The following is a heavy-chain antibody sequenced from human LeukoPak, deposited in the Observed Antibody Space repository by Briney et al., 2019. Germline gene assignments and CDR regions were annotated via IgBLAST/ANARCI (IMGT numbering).Heavy chain of an antibody. J-gene: IGHJ4*02. CDR3: ARDGRGYSYGPDNETFDY. Sequence: GGSLRLSCAASGFTFSSYWMSWVRQAPGKGLEWVANIKQDGSEKYYVDSVKGRFTISRDNAKNSLYLQMNSLRAEDTAVYYCARDGRGYSYGPDNETFDYWGQGTLVTVSS. CDR1: GFTFSSYW. V-gene: IGHV3-7*01. D-gene: IGHD5-18*01. CDR2: IKQDGSEK.